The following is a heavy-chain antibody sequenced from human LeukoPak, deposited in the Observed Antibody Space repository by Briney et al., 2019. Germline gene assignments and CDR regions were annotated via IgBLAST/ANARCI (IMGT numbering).Heavy chain of an antibody. CDR2: INPSGGST. Sequence: GASVKVSCKASGYIFTSYYMHWVRQAPGQGLEWMGIINPSGGSTSYAQKFQGRVTMTRDTSTSTVYMELSSLRSEDTAVYYCARDRLDCSSTSCYVYGMDVWGKGTTVTVSS. CDR1: GYIFTSYY. D-gene: IGHD2-2*01. V-gene: IGHV1-46*01. J-gene: IGHJ6*04. CDR3: ARDRLDCSSTSCYVYGMDV.